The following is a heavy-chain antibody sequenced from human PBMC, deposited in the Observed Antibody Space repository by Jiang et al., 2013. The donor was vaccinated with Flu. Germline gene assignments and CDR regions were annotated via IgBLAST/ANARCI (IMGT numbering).Heavy chain of an antibody. V-gene: IGHV1-46*01. CDR2: INPSGGST. J-gene: IGHJ4*02. CDR3: ATSFESPGLLDY. D-gene: IGHD2/OR15-2a*01. Sequence: SGAEVKKPGASVKVSCKASGYTFTSYYMHWVRQAPGQGLEWMGIINPSGGSTSYAQKFQGRATMTRDTSTSTVYMELSSLRSEDTAVYYCATSFESPGLLDYVGPGNPGHRLL. CDR1: GYTFTSYY.